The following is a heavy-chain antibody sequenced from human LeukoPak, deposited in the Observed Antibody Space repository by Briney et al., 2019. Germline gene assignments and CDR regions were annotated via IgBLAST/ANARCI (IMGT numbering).Heavy chain of an antibody. CDR2: ISGSAGST. J-gene: IGHJ4*02. CDR1: GFTFSSYA. D-gene: IGHD2-15*01. Sequence: GGSLRLSCAASGFTFSSYAMSWVRQAPGKGLEWVSGISGSAGSTYYADSVKGRFTISGDNSKNTLYLQMNSLRAEDTAIYYCAKTPKLGYCNGGSCYPDYWGQGTLVTVSS. CDR3: AKTPKLGYCNGGSCYPDY. V-gene: IGHV3-23*01.